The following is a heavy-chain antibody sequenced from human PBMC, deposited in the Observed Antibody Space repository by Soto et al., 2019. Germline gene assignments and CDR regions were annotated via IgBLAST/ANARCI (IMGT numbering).Heavy chain of an antibody. J-gene: IGHJ6*02. Sequence: QVQLVESGGGVVQPGRSLRLSCAASGFTFSSYAMHWVRQAPGKGLEWVAVISYDGSNKYYADSVKGRFTISRDNSKTTLYLQMNSLRAEDTAVYYCARMTTVTIPSYYYGMDVWGQGTTVTVSS. D-gene: IGHD4-17*01. V-gene: IGHV3-30-3*01. CDR3: ARMTTVTIPSYYYGMDV. CDR1: GFTFSSYA. CDR2: ISYDGSNK.